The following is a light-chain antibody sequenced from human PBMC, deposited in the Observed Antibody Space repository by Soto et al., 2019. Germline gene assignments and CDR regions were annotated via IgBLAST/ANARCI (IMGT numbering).Light chain of an antibody. CDR2: EVS. CDR3: SSYKKFDTQV. V-gene: IGLV2-14*01. Sequence: QSVLTQPGAVSGSPGQSITIACTGSSSDIGGFHYVSWYQQYPGKAPKLIIFEVSNRPSGVSHRFSGSKSGNTASLTISELQTEDEADYYCSSYKKFDTQVLGTGTKVTVL. J-gene: IGLJ1*01. CDR1: SSDIGGFHY.